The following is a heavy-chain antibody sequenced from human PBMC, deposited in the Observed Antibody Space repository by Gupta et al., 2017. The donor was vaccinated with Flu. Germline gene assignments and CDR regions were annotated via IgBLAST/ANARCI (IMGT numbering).Heavy chain of an antibody. CDR2: ISAYNGNT. CDR1: GYTFPSYG. D-gene: IGHD2-8*01. CDR3: ARSLMVYAMGSLYYYYGMDV. Sequence: QVQLVQSGAVVKKPGASVKVSCQASGYTFPSYGISWVRQAPGQGLEWMGWISAYNGNTNYAQKLQGRVTMTTDTSTSTAYMELRSLRSDDTAVYYCARSLMVYAMGSLYYYYGMDVWGQETTVTVSS. V-gene: IGHV1-18*01. J-gene: IGHJ6*02.